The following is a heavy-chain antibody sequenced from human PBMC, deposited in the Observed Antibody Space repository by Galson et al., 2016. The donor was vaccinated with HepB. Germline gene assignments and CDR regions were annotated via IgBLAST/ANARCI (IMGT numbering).Heavy chain of an antibody. J-gene: IGHJ3*01. CDR3: AKDPQWTTSSRGASDV. CDR2: ITGRGTST. V-gene: IGHV3-23*01. CDR1: GFSFSSYA. D-gene: IGHD6-6*01. Sequence: SLRLSCAASGFSFSSYAMSWVRQAPGKGLEWVSTITGRGTSTYYADSVEGRFTISRDNSKSTLYLQMNSLRAEDTAVYYCAKDPQWTTSSRGASDVWGQGTMLTVFS.